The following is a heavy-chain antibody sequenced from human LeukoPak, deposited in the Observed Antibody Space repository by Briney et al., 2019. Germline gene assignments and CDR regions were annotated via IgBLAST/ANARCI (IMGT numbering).Heavy chain of an antibody. D-gene: IGHD2-15*01. CDR2: IYYSGST. CDR3: ARGFSGGSCYSCHFDY. J-gene: IGHJ4*02. V-gene: IGHV4-39*07. Sequence: SETLSLTCTVSGGSISSSSYYWGWIRQPPGKGLEWIGSIYYSGSTYYNPSLKSRVTISVDTSKNQFSLKLSSVTAADTAVYYCARGFSGGSCYSCHFDYWGQGTLVTVSS. CDR1: GGSISSSSYY.